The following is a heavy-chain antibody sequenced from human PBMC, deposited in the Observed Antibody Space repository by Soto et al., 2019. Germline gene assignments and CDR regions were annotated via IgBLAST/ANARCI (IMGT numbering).Heavy chain of an antibody. V-gene: IGHV4-59*08. CDR1: GGSIKTFS. Sequence: SETLSLTCTVSGGSIKTFSWSWFRQPPGKGLEWIGYIYYSGSTNYHPSLKSRVTISVDTSKNLFSLKLSSVTAADTAVYYCARGRPLLLWFGEAPPDYWGQGTLVTVSS. CDR3: ARGRPLLLWFGEAPPDY. CDR2: IYYSGST. J-gene: IGHJ4*02. D-gene: IGHD3-10*01.